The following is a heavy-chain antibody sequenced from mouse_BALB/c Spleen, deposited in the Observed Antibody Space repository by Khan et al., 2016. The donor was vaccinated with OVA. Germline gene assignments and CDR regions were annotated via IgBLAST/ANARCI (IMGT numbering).Heavy chain of an antibody. J-gene: IGHJ4*01. Sequence: EVQLVESGPGLVKPSQSLSLTCTVTGYSITSDYAWNWIRQFPGNKLEWMGYISSSGSTNYNPALKSRISITRDTSKNQFFLQLNSVTTEDTATYYRARDGSRYNYAMDYWGQGTSVTGSS. CDR1: GYSITSDYA. CDR2: ISSSGST. CDR3: ARDGSRYNYAMDY. D-gene: IGHD2-3*01. V-gene: IGHV3-2*02.